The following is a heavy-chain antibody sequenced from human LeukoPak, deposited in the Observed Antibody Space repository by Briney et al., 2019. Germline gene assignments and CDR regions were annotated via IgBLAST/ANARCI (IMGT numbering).Heavy chain of an antibody. CDR3: ARDKWVATLYYGMDV. CDR2: IYSGGST. CDR1: AFTFSSYA. V-gene: IGHV3-53*01. D-gene: IGHD5-12*01. Sequence: QPGGSLRLSCEASAFTFSSYAMTWVRQAPGKGLEWVSVIYSGGSTYYADSVKGRFTISRDNSKNTLYLQMNSLRAEDTAVYYCARDKWVATLYYGMDVWGQGTTVTVSS. J-gene: IGHJ6*02.